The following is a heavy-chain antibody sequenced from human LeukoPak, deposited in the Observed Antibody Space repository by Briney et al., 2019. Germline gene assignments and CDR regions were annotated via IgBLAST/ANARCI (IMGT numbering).Heavy chain of an antibody. Sequence: GGSLRLSCAASGNYWMHWVRQVPGKGLVWVSHINSDGSWTSYADSVKGRFTISRDNSKNTLHLQMNSLRAEDTAVYYCAIPPPSIGRDYWGQGTLVTVSS. CDR1: GNYW. CDR3: AIPPPSIGRDY. CDR2: INSDGSWT. D-gene: IGHD2/OR15-2a*01. V-gene: IGHV3-74*01. J-gene: IGHJ4*02.